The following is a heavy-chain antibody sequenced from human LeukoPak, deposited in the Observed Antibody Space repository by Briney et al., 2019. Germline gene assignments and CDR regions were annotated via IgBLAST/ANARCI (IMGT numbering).Heavy chain of an antibody. CDR3: ARAGGSSHFDY. V-gene: IGHV1-2*02. CDR2: INPNSGRT. J-gene: IGHJ4*02. Sequence: ASVKVSCKASGYTFTGYYMHWVRQAPGQGLEWMGWINPNSGRTNYAQKFQGRVTMTRDTSISTAYMELSRLRSDDTAVYYCARAGGSSHFDYWGQGTLVTVFS. D-gene: IGHD1-26*01. CDR1: GYTFTGYY.